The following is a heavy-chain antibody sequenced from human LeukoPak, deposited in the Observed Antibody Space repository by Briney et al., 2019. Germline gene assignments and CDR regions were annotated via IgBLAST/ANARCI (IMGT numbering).Heavy chain of an antibody. CDR2: IYYSGST. D-gene: IGHD2-2*01. J-gene: IGHJ4*02. V-gene: IGHV4-59*01. CDR3: ARQIVVVPAAVLRRHYYFDY. Sequence: SETLSLTCTVSGGSISSYYWSWIRQPPGKGLEWIGYIYYSGSTNYNPSLKSRVTISVGTSKNQFSLKLSSVTAADTAVYYCARQIVVVPAAVLRRHYYFDYWGQGTLVTVSS. CDR1: GGSISSYY.